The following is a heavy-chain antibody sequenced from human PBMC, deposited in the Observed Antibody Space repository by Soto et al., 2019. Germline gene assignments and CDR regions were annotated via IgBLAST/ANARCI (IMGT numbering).Heavy chain of an antibody. CDR1: GGSISSSSYY. D-gene: IGHD4-17*01. CDR2: IYYSGST. J-gene: IGHJ4*02. CDR3: ARMTNFNYGDYDY. V-gene: IGHV4-39*01. Sequence: PSETLSLTCTVSGGSISSSSYYWGWIRQPPGKGLEWIGSIYYSGSTYYNPSLKSRVTISVDTSKNQFSLKLSSVTAADTAVYYCARMTNFNYGDYDYWGQGTLVTVSS.